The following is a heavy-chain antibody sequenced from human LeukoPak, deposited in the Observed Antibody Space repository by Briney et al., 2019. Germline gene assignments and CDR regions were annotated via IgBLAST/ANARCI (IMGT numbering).Heavy chain of an antibody. CDR2: INHSGST. CDR3: ARRVRLLWFGELSNNWFDP. D-gene: IGHD3-10*01. Sequence: PSETLSLTCAVYGGSFSGYYWSWIRQPPGKGLEWIGEINHSGSTNYNPSLKSRVTISVDTSKNQFSLKLSPVTAADTAVYYCARRVRLLWFGELSNNWFDPWGQGTLVTVSP. CDR1: GGSFSGYY. J-gene: IGHJ5*02. V-gene: IGHV4-34*01.